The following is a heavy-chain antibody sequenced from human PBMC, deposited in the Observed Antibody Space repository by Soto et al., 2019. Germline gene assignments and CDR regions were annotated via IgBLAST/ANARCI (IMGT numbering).Heavy chain of an antibody. V-gene: IGHV1-18*04. CDR1: GYTFASYG. J-gene: IGHJ1*01. Sequence: QVRLVQSGAEVTKPGASVKVSCKASGYTFASYGIGWVRQAPGQGLEWMGWISAYNGNTNYAQKFQGRVTMTADPSTSTAYMELRSLRSDDTAMYYCARGEYFQHWGQGTLVTVSS. CDR2: ISAYNGNT. CDR3: ARGEYFQH.